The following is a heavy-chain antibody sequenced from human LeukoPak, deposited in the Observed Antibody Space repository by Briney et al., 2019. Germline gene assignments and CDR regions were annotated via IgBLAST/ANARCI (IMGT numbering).Heavy chain of an antibody. CDR2: IIPILGIA. D-gene: IGHD6-13*01. Sequence: ASVKVSCKASGGTFSSYAISWVRQAPGQGREWMGRIIPILGIANYAQKFQGRVTITADKSTSTAYMELSSLRSEDTAVYYCARVSAAADNDYWGQGTLVTVSS. V-gene: IGHV1-69*04. CDR1: GGTFSSYA. CDR3: ARVSAAADNDY. J-gene: IGHJ4*02.